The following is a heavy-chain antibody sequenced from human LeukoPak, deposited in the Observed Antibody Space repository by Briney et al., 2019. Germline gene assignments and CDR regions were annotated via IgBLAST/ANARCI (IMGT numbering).Heavy chain of an antibody. D-gene: IGHD6-13*01. V-gene: IGHV4-34*01. Sequence: SETLSLTCAVYGGSFSGYYWSWIRQPPGKGLAWIGSIYHSGTTYYNPSLKSRVTISVDTSKNQFSLKLSSVTAADTAVYYCARAYSSSFCYDYWGQGTLVTVSS. CDR1: GGSFSGYY. CDR3: ARAYSSSFCYDY. J-gene: IGHJ4*02. CDR2: IYHSGTT.